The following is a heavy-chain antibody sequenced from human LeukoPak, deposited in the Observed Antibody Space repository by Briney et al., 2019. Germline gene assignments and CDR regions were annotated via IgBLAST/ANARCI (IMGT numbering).Heavy chain of an antibody. CDR2: IKQDGSEK. Sequence: GGYLRLSCAATGFTFSSYWMSWVRQAPGKGLEWVANIKQDGSEKYYVDSVKGRFTISRDNAKNSLYLQMSSLRAEDTAVYYCAREVRNYIPIHWGQGTLVTVSS. CDR3: AREVRNYIPIH. V-gene: IGHV3-7*03. CDR1: GFTFSSYW. J-gene: IGHJ4*02. D-gene: IGHD1-7*01.